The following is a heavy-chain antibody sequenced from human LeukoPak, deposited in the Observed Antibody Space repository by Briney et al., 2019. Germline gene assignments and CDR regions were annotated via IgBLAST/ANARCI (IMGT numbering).Heavy chain of an antibody. V-gene: IGHV3-30-3*01. J-gene: IGHJ4*02. CDR3: ARAKGIVGVPLDY. CDR2: ISHDGSNS. D-gene: IGHD1-26*01. CDR1: GFTFSSYA. Sequence: GGSLRLSCAASGFTFSSYAIHWVRQAPGKGLEWVTVISHDGSNSYYADSVRGRFTISRDNSKNTLYLQMNSLRDDDTARYHYARAKGIVGVPLDYWGRGTLVTVSS.